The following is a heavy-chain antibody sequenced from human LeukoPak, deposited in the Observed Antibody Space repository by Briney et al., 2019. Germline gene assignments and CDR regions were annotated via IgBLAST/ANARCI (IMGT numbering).Heavy chain of an antibody. J-gene: IGHJ3*02. Sequence: ASVKVSCKTSGGTFSSYAISWVRQAPGQGLEWMGGIIPIFGTANYAQKFQGRATITTDESTSTAYMELSSLRSEDTAVYYCASGAREWLLPHDAFDIWGQGTMVTVSS. CDR1: GGTFSSYA. CDR3: ASGAREWLLPHDAFDI. CDR2: IIPIFGTA. D-gene: IGHD3-3*01. V-gene: IGHV1-69*05.